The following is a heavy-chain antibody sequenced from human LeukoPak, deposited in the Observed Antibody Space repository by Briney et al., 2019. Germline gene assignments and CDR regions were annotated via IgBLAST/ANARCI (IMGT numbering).Heavy chain of an antibody. V-gene: IGHV3-30*18. CDR1: GFTFNTYG. CDR3: AKAGYCTSTSCHFSGYPQRPLDS. D-gene: IGHD2-2*01. Sequence: PGGSLRLSCAASGFTFNTYGMHWVRQAPGKGLEWVAGISSDGTSKDYAESVKGRFTISRDNSKNTIYLQVNSLRAEDTAVYYCAKAGYCTSTSCHFSGYPQRPLDSWGQGTLVTVSS. J-gene: IGHJ4*02. CDR2: ISSDGTSK.